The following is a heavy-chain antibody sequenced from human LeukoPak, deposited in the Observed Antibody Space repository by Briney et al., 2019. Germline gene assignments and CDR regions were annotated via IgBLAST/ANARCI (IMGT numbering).Heavy chain of an antibody. Sequence: GGSLRLSCAASGFTFSNHWMIWVRQAPGKGLEWVAYIKKTGSETYYVDSVKGRFTITRDNTRNSLFLQMYSLRAEDTAVYFCAREDGYCSGGNCYSYFDSWGQGTLVTVSS. J-gene: IGHJ4*02. CDR2: IKKTGSET. CDR3: AREDGYCSGGNCYSYFDS. V-gene: IGHV3-7*01. CDR1: GFTFSNHW. D-gene: IGHD2-15*01.